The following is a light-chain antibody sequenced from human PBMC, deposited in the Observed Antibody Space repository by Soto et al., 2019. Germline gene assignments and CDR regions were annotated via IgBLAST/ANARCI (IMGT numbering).Light chain of an antibody. CDR1: QSFDSSY. Sequence: EIVLTQSPDTLSLSPGERATLPCRARQSFDSSYLAWYQQKPCQAPRLLIYSTSNRATGTPDRFSGSGSGTDFTLTITGLEPEDFAVYYCQQYESSPLTFGGGTKVDI. CDR3: QQYESSPLT. J-gene: IGKJ4*01. CDR2: STS. V-gene: IGKV3-20*01.